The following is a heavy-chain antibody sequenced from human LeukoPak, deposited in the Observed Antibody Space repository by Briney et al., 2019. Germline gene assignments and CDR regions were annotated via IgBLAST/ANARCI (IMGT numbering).Heavy chain of an antibody. CDR3: ATSSSWETYNWFDP. Sequence: SETLSLTCTVSGGSISSYYWSWIRQPPGKGLEWIGYIYYSGSTNYNPSLKSRVTISVDTSKNQFSLKLSSVTAADTAVYYCATSSSWETYNWFDPWGQGTLVTVSS. CDR1: GGSISSYY. CDR2: IYYSGST. V-gene: IGHV4-59*12. D-gene: IGHD6-13*01. J-gene: IGHJ5*02.